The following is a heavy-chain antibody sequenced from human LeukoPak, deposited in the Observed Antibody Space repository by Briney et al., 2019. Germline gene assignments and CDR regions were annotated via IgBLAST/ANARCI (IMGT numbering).Heavy chain of an antibody. CDR1: GFTFNNYA. J-gene: IGHJ4*02. Sequence: GGSLRLSCAASGFTFNNYAMTWVRQAPGKGLEWVSVVSGSGDNTNYADSVKGRFTISRDNSKNTLFLQMNSLRTEDTAVYYCAKDFSGWYSSVDYWGQGTLVTVSS. D-gene: IGHD6-19*01. CDR2: VSGSGDNT. CDR3: AKDFSGWYSSVDY. V-gene: IGHV3-23*01.